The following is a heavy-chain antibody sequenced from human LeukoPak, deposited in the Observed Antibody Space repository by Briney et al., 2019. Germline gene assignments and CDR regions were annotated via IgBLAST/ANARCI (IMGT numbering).Heavy chain of an antibody. J-gene: IGHJ4*02. Sequence: SGPTLVKPRQPLTLTCTFSGFSLTTSGVGVGWIRQPPGKALEWLAPLYWNGDRHYSPSLKSSLTITKDTSKNQVVLTMTKMDPVDTATYYCVHINSWGSYSVFDYWGQGTLVTVSS. V-gene: IGHV2-5*01. CDR3: VHINSWGSYSVFDY. CDR1: GFSLTTSGVG. CDR2: LYWNGDR. D-gene: IGHD3-16*01.